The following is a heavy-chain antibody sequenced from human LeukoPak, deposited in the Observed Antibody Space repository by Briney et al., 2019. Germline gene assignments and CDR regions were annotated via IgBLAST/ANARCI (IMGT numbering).Heavy chain of an antibody. Sequence: PGRSLRLSCAASGFTFSSYGMHWVRQAPGKGLEWVAVIWYDGSNKYYADSVKGRFTISRDNSKNTLYLQMNSLRAEDTAVYYCARAGGPNYYYYYMDVRGKGTTVTVSS. D-gene: IGHD4-23*01. CDR2: IWYDGSNK. CDR1: GFTFSSYG. J-gene: IGHJ6*03. V-gene: IGHV3-33*01. CDR3: ARAGGPNYYYYYMDV.